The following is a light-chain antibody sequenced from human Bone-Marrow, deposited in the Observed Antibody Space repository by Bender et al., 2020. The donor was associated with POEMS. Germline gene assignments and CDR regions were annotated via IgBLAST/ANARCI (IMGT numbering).Light chain of an antibody. Sequence: QSALTQPASVSGSPGQSITISCTGACSDVGAYNLVSWYQQHPGKAPKLMIYEVSKRPSGVSNRFSGSKSDNTASLTISGLQAEDEADFYCCSYAGSSIWVFGGGTKLTVL. V-gene: IGLV2-23*02. J-gene: IGLJ3*02. CDR2: EVS. CDR3: CSYAGSSIWV. CDR1: CSDVGAYNL.